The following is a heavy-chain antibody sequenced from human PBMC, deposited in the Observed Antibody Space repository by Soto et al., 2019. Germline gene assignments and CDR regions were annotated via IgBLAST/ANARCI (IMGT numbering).Heavy chain of an antibody. Sequence: PSQTLSLTCAISGDSVSSNSAAWNWIRQSPSRGLEWLGRTYYRSKWYNDYAVSVKSRITINPDTSKNQFSLQLNSVTPEDTAVYYCARAHCSGWLGSYYGMDVWGPGTTGTVS. J-gene: IGHJ6*02. V-gene: IGHV6-1*01. CDR3: ARAHCSGWLGSYYGMDV. CDR2: TYYRSKWYN. CDR1: GDSVSSNSAA. D-gene: IGHD6-19*01.